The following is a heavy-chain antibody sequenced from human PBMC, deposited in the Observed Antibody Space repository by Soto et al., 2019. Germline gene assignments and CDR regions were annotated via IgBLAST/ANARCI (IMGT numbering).Heavy chain of an antibody. Sequence: VGSLRRPCSASGFCFCNYPMNFVRQAPGKGLEWVSGITSGGNTYYADSVKGRFTISRDNSKNTLYLQVNILRAEDTALYDCAKKTDSNGWDNWGQGTLVTVSS. CDR3: AKKTDSNGWDN. CDR2: ITSGGNT. D-gene: IGHD6-19*01. CDR1: GFCFCNYP. J-gene: IGHJ4*02. V-gene: IGHV3-23*01.